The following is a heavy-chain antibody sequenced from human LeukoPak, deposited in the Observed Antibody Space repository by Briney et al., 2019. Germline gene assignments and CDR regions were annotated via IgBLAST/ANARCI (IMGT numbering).Heavy chain of an antibody. D-gene: IGHD3-22*01. Sequence: SETLSLTCTVSGGSIRSSYYYWGWIRQPPGKGLEWIGSIYYRGSTNYNPSLKSRVTISVDTSKNQFSLKLSSVTAADTAVYYCARHVYYDSSGYYYVGEIDYWGQGTLVTVSS. CDR2: IYYRGST. CDR1: GGSIRSSYYY. V-gene: IGHV4-39*01. J-gene: IGHJ4*02. CDR3: ARHVYYDSSGYYYVGEIDY.